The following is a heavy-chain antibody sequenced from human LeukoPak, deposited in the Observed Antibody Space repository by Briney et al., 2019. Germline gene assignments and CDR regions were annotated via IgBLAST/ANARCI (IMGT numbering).Heavy chain of an antibody. V-gene: IGHV1-2*02. J-gene: IGHJ4*02. Sequence: ASVKVPCKASEYTFTDYYVHWVRQAPGQGLEWMGWINPNTGGTNYAQKFQGRVTMTRDTSISTGYMDLSGLRSDDTAVYYCARAKANWGSGDYWGQGTLVTVSS. CDR2: INPNTGGT. D-gene: IGHD7-27*01. CDR3: ARAKANWGSGDY. CDR1: EYTFTDYY.